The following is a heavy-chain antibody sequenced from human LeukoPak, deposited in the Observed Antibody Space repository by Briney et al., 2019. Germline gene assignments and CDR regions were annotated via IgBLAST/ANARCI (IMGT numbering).Heavy chain of an antibody. CDR1: GFTFSRYW. CDR3: ARAPSEVGGYYPEYFRH. Sequence: PGGSPRLSCAASGFTFSRYWMHWVRQAPGKGLVWVSRIKSDGKTNYADSVKGRFTISRDNAKNTVSLQMNSLRADDTGVYYCARAPSEVGGYYPEYFRHWGQGTLVTVSS. CDR2: IKSDGKT. D-gene: IGHD3-3*01. V-gene: IGHV3-74*01. J-gene: IGHJ1*01.